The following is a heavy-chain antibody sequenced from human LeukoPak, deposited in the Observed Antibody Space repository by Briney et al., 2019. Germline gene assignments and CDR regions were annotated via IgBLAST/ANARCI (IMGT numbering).Heavy chain of an antibody. J-gene: IGHJ4*02. CDR3: ARPPRGYCSGGSCFDY. Sequence: ASVKVSCKASGYTFTCYYIHWVRQSPGQGLEWMGWIHPDSGGSNCAQKFQGRVTLTRDTSINTAYMELSSLRSDDTAMYHCARPPRGYCSGGSCFDYWGQGTPVTVSS. CDR2: IHPDSGGS. D-gene: IGHD2-15*01. CDR1: GYTFTCYY. V-gene: IGHV1-2*02.